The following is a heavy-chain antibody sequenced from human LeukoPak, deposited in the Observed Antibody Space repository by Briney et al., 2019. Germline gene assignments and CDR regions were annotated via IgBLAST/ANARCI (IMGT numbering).Heavy chain of an antibody. J-gene: IGHJ5*02. CDR3: AVLWGSGWFDP. D-gene: IGHD3-16*01. Sequence: PSETLSLTCTVSGGSISSGGYYWSWIRQHPGKGLGWIGYIYYSGSTYYNPSLKSRVTISVDTSKNQFSLKLSSVTAADTAVYYCAVLWGSGWFDPWGQGTLVTVSS. CDR1: GGSISSGGYY. V-gene: IGHV4-31*03. CDR2: IYYSGST.